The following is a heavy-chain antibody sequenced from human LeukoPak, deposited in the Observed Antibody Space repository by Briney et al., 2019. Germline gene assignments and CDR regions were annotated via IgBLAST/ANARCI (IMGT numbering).Heavy chain of an antibody. CDR1: SGSISTSNYY. J-gene: IGHJ6*03. V-gene: IGHV4-39*07. Sequence: SETLSLTCTVSSGSISTSNYYWGWVRQPPGKALEWIGNIFYSGSTYYSPSLKSRVTISLDTSKNQFSLKLSSVTAADTAVYYCARDLVGYSSSWTAPKYYYYMDVWGKGTTVTVPS. D-gene: IGHD6-13*01. CDR3: ARDLVGYSSSWTAPKYYYYMDV. CDR2: IFYSGST.